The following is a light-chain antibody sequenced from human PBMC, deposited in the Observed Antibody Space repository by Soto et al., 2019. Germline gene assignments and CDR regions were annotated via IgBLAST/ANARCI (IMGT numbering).Light chain of an antibody. V-gene: IGKV3-15*01. CDR3: QQYNEWPRT. CDR1: QSVRTN. CDR2: GAS. Sequence: ETVMTQSPATLSVSPGERVTLSCRASQSVRTNLVWYQQSPGQPPRLLIYGASDRVAGVPDRFSGSGSGTDFTLTISGLRSEDCAVYYCQQYNEWPRTFGQGTKLEIK. J-gene: IGKJ2*01.